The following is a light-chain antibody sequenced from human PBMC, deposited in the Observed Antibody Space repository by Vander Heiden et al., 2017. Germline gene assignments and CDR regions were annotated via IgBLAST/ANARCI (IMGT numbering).Light chain of an antibody. J-gene: IGLJ3*02. CDR1: SSNIGSNT. CDR3: AVCDDSMNGWV. V-gene: IGLV1-44*01. CDR2: NNE. Sequence: SVLTQPPSASGTHGQRVPISCSGSSSNIGSNTVNWYQQLPGTPPKLLIYNNEHRPSVVPDRFSGSKSGTSASLAISGLQSEDEADYYCAVCDDSMNGWVFGGGTKLTVL.